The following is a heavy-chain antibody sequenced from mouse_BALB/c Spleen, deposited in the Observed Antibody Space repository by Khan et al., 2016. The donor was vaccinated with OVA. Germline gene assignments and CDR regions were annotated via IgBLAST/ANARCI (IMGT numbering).Heavy chain of an antibody. CDR3: ARRGLYGIFAY. D-gene: IGHD2-1*01. CDR2: IDPSTGYT. V-gene: IGHV1-7*01. Sequence: QVQLQQSGAELAKPGASVKMSCKASGYTFTTYWMHWVKQRPGQGLEWIGYIDPSTGYTEYNQTFKDKATLTTDKSTSTAYMQLSSLTSEDSAVYDGARRGLYGIFAYGGQGTLVTVSA. CDR1: GYTFTTYW. J-gene: IGHJ3*01.